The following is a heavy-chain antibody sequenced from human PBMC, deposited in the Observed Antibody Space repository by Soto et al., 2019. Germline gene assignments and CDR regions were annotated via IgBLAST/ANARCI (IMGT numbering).Heavy chain of an antibody. D-gene: IGHD6-19*01. CDR1: GDSVSSNSVA. CDR2: TYYSSKCYN. J-gene: IGHJ4*02. CDR3: VRDTGSGSGWYGI. V-gene: IGHV6-1*01. Sequence: PSQTLSLTCAISGDSVSSNSVAWNRIRQSPSRGLEWLGRTYYSSKCYNAYSLSVKSRITINPDTSKNQFSLQLKSVTPEDTAVYYCVRDTGSGSGWYGIWGPGIQVIVSS.